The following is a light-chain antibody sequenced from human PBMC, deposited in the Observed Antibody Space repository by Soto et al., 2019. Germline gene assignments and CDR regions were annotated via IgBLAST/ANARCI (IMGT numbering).Light chain of an antibody. CDR3: QQSYSTPRT. J-gene: IGKJ1*01. CDR1: QSIGRF. V-gene: IGKV1-39*01. CDR2: VAS. Sequence: DIQMTQSPSSLSASVGDRVTITCRASQSIGRFLNWHQQKPGRAPNVLINVASTLRSGVPSRFSGSGSGTDFNLTISSLQPEDFATYYCQQSYSTPRTFGQGTKVDIK.